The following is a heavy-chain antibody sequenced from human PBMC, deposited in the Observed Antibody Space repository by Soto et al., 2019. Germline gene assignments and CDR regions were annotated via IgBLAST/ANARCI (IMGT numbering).Heavy chain of an antibody. J-gene: IGHJ6*02. Sequence: SETLSLTCTVSGGSISSSSYYWGWIRQPPGKGLEWIGSIYYSGSTYYNPSLKSRVTISVDTSKNQFSLKLSSVTAADTAVYYCAREQWLVEYYYYGMDVWGQGTTVTVSS. V-gene: IGHV4-39*01. CDR3: AREQWLVEYYYYGMDV. CDR1: GGSISSSSYY. D-gene: IGHD6-19*01. CDR2: IYYSGST.